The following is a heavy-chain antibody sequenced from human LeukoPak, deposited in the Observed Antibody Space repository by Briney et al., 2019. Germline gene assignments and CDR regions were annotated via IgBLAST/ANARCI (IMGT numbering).Heavy chain of an antibody. Sequence: PGGSLRLSCAASGFTFSSYAMHWVRQAPGKGLEWVAVISYDGSNKYYADSVKGRFTISRDDSKNTLYLQMNSLRAEDTAVYYCARGTYSSGCDYWGQGTLVTVSS. D-gene: IGHD6-19*01. V-gene: IGHV3-30-3*01. CDR3: ARGTYSSGCDY. CDR2: ISYDGSNK. J-gene: IGHJ4*02. CDR1: GFTFSSYA.